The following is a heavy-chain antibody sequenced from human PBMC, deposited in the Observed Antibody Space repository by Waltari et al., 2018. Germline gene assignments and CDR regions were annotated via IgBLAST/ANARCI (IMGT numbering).Heavy chain of an antibody. D-gene: IGHD5-12*01. Sequence: EVQLLESGGGLVQPGGSLRLSCEASGFTFSSYAMGWVGQAPGKGLEWVSAISGSGGSTYYADSVKGRFTISRDNSKDTLYLQMNSLRAEDTAVYYCAKDPRGGYSGYVPDYWGQGTLVTVSS. V-gene: IGHV3-23*01. CDR2: ISGSGGST. J-gene: IGHJ4*02. CDR1: GFTFSSYA. CDR3: AKDPRGGYSGYVPDY.